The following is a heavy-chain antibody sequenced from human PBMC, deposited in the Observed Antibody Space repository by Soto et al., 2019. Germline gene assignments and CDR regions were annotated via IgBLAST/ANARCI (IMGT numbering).Heavy chain of an antibody. D-gene: IGHD3-3*01. CDR3: ARDEGPGFWSMSHYYNGLDV. CDR1: GGSISNYY. Sequence: KASETLSLTCIVSGGSISNYYWSWIRQPAGKGLEWIGRVSASGTTDYNPSLKSRVSMSIATSKNQVSLRVTSVTAADTAVYYCARDEGPGFWSMSHYYNGLDVWGQGTTVTVSS. CDR2: VSASGTT. V-gene: IGHV4-4*07. J-gene: IGHJ6*02.